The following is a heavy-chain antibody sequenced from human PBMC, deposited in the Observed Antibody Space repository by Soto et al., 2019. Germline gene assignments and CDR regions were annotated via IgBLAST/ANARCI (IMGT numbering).Heavy chain of an antibody. J-gene: IGHJ5*02. CDR3: ARERIAAAGNNWFDP. CDR2: INHSGST. V-gene: IGHV4-34*01. Sequence: SETLSLTCAVYGGSFSGYYWSWIRQPPGKGLEWIGEINHSGSTNYNPSLKSRVTISVDTSRNQFSLKLSSVTAADTAVYYCARERIAAAGNNWFDPWGQGTLVTVSS. D-gene: IGHD6-13*01. CDR1: GGSFSGYY.